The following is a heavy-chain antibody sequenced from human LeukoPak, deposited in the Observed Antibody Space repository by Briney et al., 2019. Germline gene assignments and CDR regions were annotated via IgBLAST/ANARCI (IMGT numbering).Heavy chain of an antibody. CDR1: GGSFSSYY. CDR2: INHSGST. Sequence: SETLSLTCAVYGGSFSSYYWSWIRQPPGKGLEWIGEINHSGSTNYNPSLKSRVTISVKTSTNQSSLKLGSVTAADTAVYYCARHHKSCSCGSCCFRELQRLFDYWGEGTLVTLSS. J-gene: IGHJ4*02. CDR3: ARHHKSCSCGSCCFRELQRLFDY. D-gene: IGHD2-15*01. V-gene: IGHV4-34*01.